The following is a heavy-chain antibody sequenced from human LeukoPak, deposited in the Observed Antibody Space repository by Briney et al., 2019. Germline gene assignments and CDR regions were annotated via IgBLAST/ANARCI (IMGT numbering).Heavy chain of an antibody. CDR3: VTRVTSTGDY. V-gene: IGHV3-15*01. CDR1: GFTFSGYA. D-gene: IGHD3-16*01. CDR2: IKTKTDGGAT. Sequence: GGSLRLSCAASGFTFSGYAMSWVRQAPGKGLEWIGRIKTKTDGGATEYAASVKGRFTISRDDSKNTVYLQMNSLKTEDTALYYCVTRVTSTGDYWGQGTLVTVSS. J-gene: IGHJ4*02.